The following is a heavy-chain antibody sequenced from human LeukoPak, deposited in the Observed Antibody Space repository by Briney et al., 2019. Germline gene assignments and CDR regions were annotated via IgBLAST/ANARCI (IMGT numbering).Heavy chain of an antibody. CDR1: GFSFSSHS. CDR3: ARDWNSMGYYYHMDV. Sequence: SGGSLRLSCAASGFSFSSHSMNWVRQAPGKGLEWVSCISSGNIYIYYADSVKGRFTISRDNAKNSLFLQMNSLRAEDTAVYYCARDWNSMGYYYHMDVWGKGTTVTVSS. J-gene: IGHJ6*03. D-gene: IGHD2/OR15-2a*01. CDR2: ISSGNIYI. V-gene: IGHV3-21*01.